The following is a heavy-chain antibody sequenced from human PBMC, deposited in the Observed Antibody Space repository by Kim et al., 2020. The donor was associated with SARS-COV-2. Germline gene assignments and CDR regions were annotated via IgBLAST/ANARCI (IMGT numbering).Heavy chain of an antibody. D-gene: IGHD6-19*01. V-gene: IGHV3-13*01. CDR3: ARGGIQVAGIDNFDY. J-gene: IGHJ4*02. Sequence: ASVKGRFTISRENAKNYLYLQMNSLGAGDTAVYYCARGGIQVAGIDNFDYLGQGTLVTVSS.